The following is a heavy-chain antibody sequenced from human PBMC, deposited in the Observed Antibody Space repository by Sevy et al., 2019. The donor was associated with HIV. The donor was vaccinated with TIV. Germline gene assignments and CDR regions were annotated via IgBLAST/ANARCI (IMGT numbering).Heavy chain of an antibody. Sequence: GGSLRLSCAASGFTFSDYGMHWVLQAPGKGLEWVAVIWSDGSNKYYGDSVKGRFTISRDSSKNTLCLQMNSLRVDDTAVYYCAREERSGTTTSFDYWGQGALVTVSS. J-gene: IGHJ4*02. CDR2: IWSDGSNK. CDR1: GFTFSDYG. D-gene: IGHD1-7*01. CDR3: AREERSGTTTSFDY. V-gene: IGHV3-33*01.